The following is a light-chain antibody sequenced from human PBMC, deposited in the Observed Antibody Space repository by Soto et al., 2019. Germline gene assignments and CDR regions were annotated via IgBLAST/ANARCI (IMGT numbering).Light chain of an antibody. J-gene: IGLJ3*02. CDR1: NSNLGAGYD. Sequence: QSVLTQPPSVSGAPGQRVTISCTGDNSNLGAGYDVHWYQQIPGAAPKLVIFGNSNRPSGVPERFSGSKSGTSASLAITGLQAEDEADYYCHGYDYSLTGFVFGGGTKLTVL. CDR2: GNS. V-gene: IGLV1-40*01. CDR3: HGYDYSLTGFV.